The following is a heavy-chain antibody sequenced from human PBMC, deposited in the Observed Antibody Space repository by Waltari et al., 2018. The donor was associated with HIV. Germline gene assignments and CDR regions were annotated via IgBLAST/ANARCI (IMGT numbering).Heavy chain of an antibody. J-gene: IGHJ6*02. CDR1: GYTFTSYD. CDR3: ARGFGIAAAGRAYGMDV. V-gene: IGHV1-8*01. Sequence: QVQLVQSGAEVKKPGASVKVSCKASGYTFTSYDINWVRQATGQGLEWMGGMNPNSGNTGYAQKFQGRVTMTRDTSIGTAYMELSSLGAEDTAVDYCARGFGIAAAGRAYGMDVWGQGTTVTVSS. D-gene: IGHD6-13*01. CDR2: MNPNSGNT.